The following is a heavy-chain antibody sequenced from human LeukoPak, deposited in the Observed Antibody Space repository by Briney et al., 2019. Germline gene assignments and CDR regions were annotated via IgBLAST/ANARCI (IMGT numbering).Heavy chain of an antibody. Sequence: GGSLRLSCAASGFTFDDYAMHWVRQAPGKGLEWVSGISWNSGSIGYADSVRGRFTISRDNAKNSLYLQMNSLRAEDTALYYCAKNREWELLPPNFFDYWGQGTLVTVSS. CDR3: AKNREWELLPPNFFDY. J-gene: IGHJ4*02. D-gene: IGHD1-26*01. V-gene: IGHV3-9*01. CDR1: GFTFDDYA. CDR2: ISWNSGSI.